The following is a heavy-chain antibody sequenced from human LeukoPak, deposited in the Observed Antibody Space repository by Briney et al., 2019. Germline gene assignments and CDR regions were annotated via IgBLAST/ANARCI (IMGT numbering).Heavy chain of an antibody. CDR3: ARQRVVTRRQYSSGPVFP. D-gene: IGHD6-19*01. CDR1: GYTFTSYG. CDR2: INPSGGST. Sequence: ASVKVSCKASGYTFTSYGISWVRQAPGQGLEWMGIINPSGGSTSYAQKFQGRVTMTRDTSTSTVYMELSSLRSEDTAVYYCARQRVVTRRQYSSGPVFPWGQGTLVTVSS. V-gene: IGHV1-46*01. J-gene: IGHJ5*02.